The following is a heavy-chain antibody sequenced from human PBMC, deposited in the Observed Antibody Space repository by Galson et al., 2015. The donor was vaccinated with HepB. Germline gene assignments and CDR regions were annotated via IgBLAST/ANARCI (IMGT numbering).Heavy chain of an antibody. CDR1: GFSFSNYA. Sequence: SLRLSCAASGFSFSNYALHWVRQAPGKGLEWVAFISYDGNDKYYADSVKGRFTISRDTSKNTLFLQMSSLRAEDTAVYYCARGYSYGMDYWGQGTLVTVSS. CDR2: ISYDGNDK. D-gene: IGHD5-18*01. V-gene: IGHV3-30*04. J-gene: IGHJ4*02. CDR3: ARGYSYGMDY.